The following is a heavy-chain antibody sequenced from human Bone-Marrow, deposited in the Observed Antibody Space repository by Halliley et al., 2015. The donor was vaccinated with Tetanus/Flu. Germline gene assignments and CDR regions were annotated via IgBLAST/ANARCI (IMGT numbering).Heavy chain of an antibody. Sequence: CAVSGFTFNMYWMSWVRQAPGKGLEWVANIKQDGSEKHYVDSVKGRFTISRDNARNSLYLQMNSLRADDTAVYYCARDKDYDYVWGSYSLEYWGQGTLVTVSS. CDR1: GFTFNMYW. J-gene: IGHJ4*02. D-gene: IGHD3-16*01. CDR2: IKQDGSEK. CDR3: ARDKDYDYVWGSYSLEY. V-gene: IGHV3-7*01.